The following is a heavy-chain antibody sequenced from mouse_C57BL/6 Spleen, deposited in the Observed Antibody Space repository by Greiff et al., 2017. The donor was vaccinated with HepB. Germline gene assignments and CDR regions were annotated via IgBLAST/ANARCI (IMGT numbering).Heavy chain of an antibody. V-gene: IGHV1-59*01. CDR3: ARAGGYDYDEAWFAY. D-gene: IGHD2-4*01. CDR1: GYTFTSYW. Sequence: VQLQQPGAELVRPGTSVKLSCKASGYTFTSYWMHWVKQRPGQGLEWIGVIDPSDSYTNYNQKLKGKATLTVDTSSSTAYMQLSSLTSEDSAVYYCARAGGYDYDEAWFAYWGQGTLVTVSA. J-gene: IGHJ3*01. CDR2: IDPSDSYT.